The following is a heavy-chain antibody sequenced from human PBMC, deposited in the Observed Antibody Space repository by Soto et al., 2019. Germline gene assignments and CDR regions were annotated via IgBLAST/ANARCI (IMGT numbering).Heavy chain of an antibody. CDR1: GYTFTSYD. V-gene: IGHV1-8*01. Sequence: SVKGSCNASGYTFTSYDINWVRQATGQGLEWMGWINPNNGNTGYAQKFQGRVTLTRSTSISTAYMELSSLRSDDTAVYYCARTSSGTREGFDPWGQGTLVTVSS. D-gene: IGHD1-7*01. J-gene: IGHJ5*02. CDR3: ARTSSGTREGFDP. CDR2: INPNNGNT.